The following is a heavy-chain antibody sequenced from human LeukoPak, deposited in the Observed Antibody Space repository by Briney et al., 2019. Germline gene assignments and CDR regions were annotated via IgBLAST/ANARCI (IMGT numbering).Heavy chain of an antibody. V-gene: IGHV4-34*01. D-gene: IGHD3-22*01. CDR1: GGSFSGYY. CDR3: ARYYYDSSGYYVTAFDY. J-gene: IGHJ4*02. CDR2: ISHSGST. Sequence: SETLSLTCAVYGGSFSGYYWSWIRQPPGKGLEWIGEISHSGSTNYNPSLKSRVTISVDTSKNQFSLKLSSVTAADTAVYYCARYYYDSSGYYVTAFDYWGQGTLVTVSS.